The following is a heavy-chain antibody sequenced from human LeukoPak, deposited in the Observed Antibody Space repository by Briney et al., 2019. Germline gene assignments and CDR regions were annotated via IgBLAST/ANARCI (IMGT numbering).Heavy chain of an antibody. Sequence: GGSLRLSCAASGLTFNAFGMNWVRQAPGKGLEWVSYIGTTSGAIYYADSVKGRFTISRDSAKNSLYLQMNSLGAEDTADYYCARFRTWGDKAFDYWGQGTLVTVSS. D-gene: IGHD2-21*02. J-gene: IGHJ4*02. CDR1: GLTFNAFG. CDR2: IGTTSGAI. CDR3: ARFRTWGDKAFDY. V-gene: IGHV3-48*01.